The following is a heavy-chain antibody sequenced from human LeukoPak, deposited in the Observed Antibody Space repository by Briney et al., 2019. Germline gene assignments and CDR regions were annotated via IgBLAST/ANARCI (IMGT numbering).Heavy chain of an antibody. Sequence: GGPRRLPCTPSGSPSRDYYIRGTPRSRGRGWEGVSYISSSGSTIYYADSVKGRFTISRDNAKNSLYLQMNSLRAEDTAVYYCASTRGYYGSGGSHWGQGTLVTVSS. CDR3: ASTRGYYGSGGSH. D-gene: IGHD3-10*01. V-gene: IGHV3-11*01. J-gene: IGHJ4*02. CDR2: ISSSGSTI. CDR1: GSPSRDYY.